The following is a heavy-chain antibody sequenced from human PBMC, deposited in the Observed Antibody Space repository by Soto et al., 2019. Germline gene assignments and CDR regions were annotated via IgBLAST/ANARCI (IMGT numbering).Heavy chain of an antibody. V-gene: IGHV4-39*02. D-gene: IGHD2-8*01. Sequence: QLQLQESGPGLVKPSETLSLTCTVSGGSISSSSYYWGWIRQPPGKGLEWIGSIYYSGSTYYNPSLKSRVTISVDTSKNQCSLKLSSVTAADTAVYYCARDGGYCTNGVCYTLYYFDYWGQGTLVTVSS. CDR3: ARDGGYCTNGVCYTLYYFDY. J-gene: IGHJ4*02. CDR1: GGSISSSSYY. CDR2: IYYSGST.